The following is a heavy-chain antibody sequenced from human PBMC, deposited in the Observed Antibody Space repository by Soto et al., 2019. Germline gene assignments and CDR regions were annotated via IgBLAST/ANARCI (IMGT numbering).Heavy chain of an antibody. D-gene: IGHD2-15*01. CDR2: IYYSGST. V-gene: IGHV4-59*01. J-gene: IGHJ6*02. CDR1: GGSISSYY. CDR3: ARVGYCSGGSCYSESYYYYYGMDV. Sequence: LSLTCTVSGGSISSYYWSWIRQPPGKGLEWIGYIYYSGSTNYNPSLKSRVTISVDTSKNQFSLKLSSVTAADTAVYYCARVGYCSGGSCYSESYYYYYGMDVWGQGTTVTVSS.